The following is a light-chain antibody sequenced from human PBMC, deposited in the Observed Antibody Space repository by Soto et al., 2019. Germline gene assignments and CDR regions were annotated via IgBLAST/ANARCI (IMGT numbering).Light chain of an antibody. V-gene: IGLV2-14*01. CDR2: EVS. CDR1: SSDVGGYNY. CDR3: SSYTSRSTLLV. Sequence: QSVLTQPASVSGSPGQSITISCTGTSSDVGGYNYVSWYQQHQGKAPKLMIYEVSNRPSGVSNRFSGSKSGNTASLTISGLQAEDDADYYCSSYTSRSTLLVFGGGTKLTVL. J-gene: IGLJ2*01.